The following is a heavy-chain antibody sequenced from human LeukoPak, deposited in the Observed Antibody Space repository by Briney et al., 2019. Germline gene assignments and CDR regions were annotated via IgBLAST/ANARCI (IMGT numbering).Heavy chain of an antibody. Sequence: PGGSLRLSCAASGFTFSTYSMHWVRQAPGKGLEWVALITHDGTNKYYADSVKGRFTISRDNSKNTLYLQMNSLRAEDTAVYYCAREHSGYYFDYWGQGTLVTVSS. D-gene: IGHD5-12*01. CDR1: GFTFSTYS. CDR3: AREHSGYYFDY. V-gene: IGHV3-30*04. J-gene: IGHJ4*02. CDR2: ITHDGTNK.